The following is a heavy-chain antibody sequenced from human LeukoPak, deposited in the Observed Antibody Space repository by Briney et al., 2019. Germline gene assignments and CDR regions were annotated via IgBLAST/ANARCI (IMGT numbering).Heavy chain of an antibody. CDR2: IKCDGSEK. V-gene: IGHV3-52*01. J-gene: IGHJ3*02. Sequence: PGGSLRLSCAASGFTFSSSWMDWVCQAPEKGLEWVADIKCDGSEKYYVDSVKGRFTISRDNAKNSLYLQMNSLRAEDTAVYYCARESAGIVVVPAARDDAFDIWGQGTLVTVSS. CDR3: ARESAGIVVVPAARDDAFDI. D-gene: IGHD2-2*01. CDR1: GFTFSSSW.